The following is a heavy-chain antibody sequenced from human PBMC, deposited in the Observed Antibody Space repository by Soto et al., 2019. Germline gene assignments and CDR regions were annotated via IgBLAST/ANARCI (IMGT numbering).Heavy chain of an antibody. D-gene: IGHD5-12*01. CDR2: INHSGST. Sequence: PSETLSLTCAVDGGSFSGYYWSWIRQPPGKGLEWIGEINHSGSTNYNPSLKSRVTISVDTSKNQFSLKLSSVTAADTAVYYCARKAGYSGYDYGPAFDIWGQGTMVTVSS. J-gene: IGHJ3*02. CDR1: GGSFSGYY. V-gene: IGHV4-34*01. CDR3: ARKAGYSGYDYGPAFDI.